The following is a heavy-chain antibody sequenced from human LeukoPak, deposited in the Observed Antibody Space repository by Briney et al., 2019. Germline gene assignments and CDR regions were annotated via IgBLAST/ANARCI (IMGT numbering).Heavy chain of an antibody. CDR1: GGSISSGSYY. CDR3: ARARRDAFDI. J-gene: IGHJ3*02. CDR2: IYTSGST. Sequence: SETLSLTCTVSGGSISSGSYYWSWIRQPAGKGLEWIGRIYTSGSTNYNPSLKSRVTISVDTSKNQFSLKLSSVTAADTVVYYCARARRDAFDIWGQGTMVTVSS. V-gene: IGHV4-61*02.